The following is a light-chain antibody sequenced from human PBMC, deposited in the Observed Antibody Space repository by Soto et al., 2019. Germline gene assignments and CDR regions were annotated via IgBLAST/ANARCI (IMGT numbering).Light chain of an antibody. V-gene: IGKV3-15*01. CDR1: QIIANN. Sequence: IVIMQSPATLSVSPGERATLSCRASQIIANNLAWYQQKPGQAPRLLIYGASTRAPGIPARFSGSGSGTEFTLTISSLQSEDFAIYYCQHYNNWPPWTFGQGTKV. J-gene: IGKJ1*01. CDR3: QHYNNWPPWT. CDR2: GAS.